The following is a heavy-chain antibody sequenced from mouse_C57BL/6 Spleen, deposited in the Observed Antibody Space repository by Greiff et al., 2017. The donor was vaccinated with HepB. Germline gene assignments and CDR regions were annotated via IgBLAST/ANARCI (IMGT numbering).Heavy chain of an antibody. CDR2: IYPGDGDT. CDR3: ARDTGLRPFDY. D-gene: IGHD2-4*01. J-gene: IGHJ2*01. Sequence: VQLQQSGPELVKPGASVKISCKASGYAFSSSWMNWVKQRPGKGLEWIGRIYPGDGDTNYNGKFKGKATLTADKSSSTAYMQLSSLTSEDSAVYFCARDTGLRPFDYWGQGTTLTVSS. CDR1: GYAFSSSW. V-gene: IGHV1-82*01.